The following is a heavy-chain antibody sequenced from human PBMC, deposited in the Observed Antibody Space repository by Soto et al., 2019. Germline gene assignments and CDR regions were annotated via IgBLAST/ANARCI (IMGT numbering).Heavy chain of an antibody. Sequence: QVQLVQSGAAVKKPGSSVKVSCKASGGTFSSYAISWVRQAPGQGLEWMGGIIPIFGTANYAQKFQGRVTITADESTSTAYMERSSLRSEDTAVYYCARESRYCSGGSCYFLPGIDYWGQGTLVTVSS. CDR1: GGTFSSYA. J-gene: IGHJ4*02. CDR2: IIPIFGTA. CDR3: ARESRYCSGGSCYFLPGIDY. D-gene: IGHD2-15*01. V-gene: IGHV1-69*12.